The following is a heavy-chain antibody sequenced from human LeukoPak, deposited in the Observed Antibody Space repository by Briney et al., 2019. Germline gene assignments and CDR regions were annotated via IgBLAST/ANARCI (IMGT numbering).Heavy chain of an antibody. V-gene: IGHV4-30-2*01. D-gene: IGHD3-22*01. CDR2: IYHSGST. J-gene: IGHJ4*02. CDR3: ARGMGSITMIVVVSGFDY. CDR1: GGSISGGGYY. Sequence: SETLSLTCTVSGGSISGGGYYWSWIRQPPGKGLEWIGYIYHSGSTYYNPSLKSRVTISVDRSKNQFSLKLSSVTAADTAVYYCARGMGSITMIVVVSGFDYWGQGTLVTVSS.